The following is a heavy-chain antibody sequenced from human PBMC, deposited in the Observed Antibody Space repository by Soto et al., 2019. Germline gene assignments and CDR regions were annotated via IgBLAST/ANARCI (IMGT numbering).Heavy chain of an antibody. J-gene: IGHJ4*02. Sequence: GGSLRLSCAASGFTFSSYAMHWVRQAPGKGLEYVSTINNNGGSTYYANSVKGRFTISRDNSKNTLYLQMGSLRAEDMAVYYCATTIAAAGGYYFDYWGQGTLVTVSS. V-gene: IGHV3-64*01. CDR3: ATTIAAAGGYYFDY. D-gene: IGHD6-13*01. CDR1: GFTFSSYA. CDR2: INNNGGST.